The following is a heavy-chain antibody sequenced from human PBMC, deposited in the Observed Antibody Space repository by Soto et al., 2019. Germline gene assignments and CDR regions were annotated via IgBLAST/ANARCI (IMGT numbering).Heavy chain of an antibody. Sequence: SETLSLTCTVAVGSISSSSDYWGWIRQPPGKGLEWIGSIYYSGSTYYNPSLKSRVTISVDTSKNQFSLKLSSVTAADTAVYYCARHLGSGRFWGYYYYGMDVWGQGTTVTVS. V-gene: IGHV4-39*01. CDR2: IYYSGST. D-gene: IGHD6-19*01. CDR3: ARHLGSGRFWGYYYYGMDV. J-gene: IGHJ6*02. CDR1: VGSISSSSDY.